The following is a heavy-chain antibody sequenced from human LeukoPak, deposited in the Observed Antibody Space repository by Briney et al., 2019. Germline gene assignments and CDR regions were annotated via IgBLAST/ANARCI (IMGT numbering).Heavy chain of an antibody. CDR1: GGSISSYY. CDR3: GSGYEGYFDY. J-gene: IGHJ4*02. Sequence: SETLSLTCTVSGGSISSYYWSWIRQPPGKGLEWIGYIYYSGSTNYNPSLKSRVTISVDTSKNQFSLKLSSVTAADTAVYYCGSGYEGYFDYWGQGTLVTVSS. CDR2: IYYSGST. D-gene: IGHD3-22*01. V-gene: IGHV4-59*01.